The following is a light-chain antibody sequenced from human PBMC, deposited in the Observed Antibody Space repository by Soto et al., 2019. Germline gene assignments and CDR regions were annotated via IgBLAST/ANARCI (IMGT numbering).Light chain of an antibody. CDR2: GAS. V-gene: IGKV3-20*01. CDR3: QQYGRSPPFT. CDR1: QSVSSTY. J-gene: IGKJ2*01. Sequence: IVLTQSPGTLSLSPGERATLSCRASQSVSSTYIAWYQQNPGQAPRLLIYGASSRATGIPDRFSGSGSGTDFTLTISRLEPEDCAVYFCQQYGRSPPFTFGQGTKVEIK.